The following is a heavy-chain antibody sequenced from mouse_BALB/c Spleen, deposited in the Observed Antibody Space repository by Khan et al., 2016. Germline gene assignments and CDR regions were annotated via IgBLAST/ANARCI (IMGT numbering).Heavy chain of an antibody. J-gene: IGHJ4*01. D-gene: IGHD2-3*01. CDR1: GYTFTDYN. V-gene: IGHV1-18*01. CDR2: INPNNGGT. CDR3: ARFYDDYYGAMDY. Sequence: VRLQQSGPELVKPGASVKIPCKASGYTFTDYNMDWVKQSHGKSLEWIGDINPNNGGTVYNQRFKGKATLTVDKSSSTAYMELRSLTSEDTAVYYCARFYDDYYGAMDYRGQGTSVTVSS.